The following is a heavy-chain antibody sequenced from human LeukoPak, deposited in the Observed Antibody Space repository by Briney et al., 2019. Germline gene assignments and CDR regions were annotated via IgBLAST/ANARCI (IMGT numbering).Heavy chain of an antibody. CDR2: IYYSGST. CDR1: GGSISSYY. D-gene: IGHD6-19*01. V-gene: IGHV4-59*01. CDR3: ARASGSGWPYYYYYMDV. J-gene: IGHJ6*03. Sequence: PSETLSLTCTVSGGSISSYYWSWIRQPPGKGLEWIGYIYYSGSTNYNPSLKSRVTISVDTSKNQFSLKLSSVTAADTAVYYCARASGSGWPYYYYYMDVWGKGTTVTISS.